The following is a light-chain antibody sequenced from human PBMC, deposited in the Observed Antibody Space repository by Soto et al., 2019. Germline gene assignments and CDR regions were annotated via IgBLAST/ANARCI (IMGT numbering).Light chain of an antibody. J-gene: IGKJ4*01. CDR2: GAF. CDR3: QQYGSSPLT. CDR1: QSVSNNY. V-gene: IGKV3-20*01. Sequence: EIVLTQSPGTLSLSPGERATLSCSASQSVSNNYLAWYQHKPGQAPRLLIYGAFSSATGIPDRFSGGGSGTDFTLTISRLEPEDIAVYYCQQYGSSPLTFGGGTMVEIK.